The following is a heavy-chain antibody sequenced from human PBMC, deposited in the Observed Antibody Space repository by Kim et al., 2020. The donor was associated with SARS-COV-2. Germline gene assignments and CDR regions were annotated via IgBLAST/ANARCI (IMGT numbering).Heavy chain of an antibody. CDR1: GFTFSSYW. D-gene: IGHD3-3*01. CDR2: IKQDGSEK. V-gene: IGHV3-7*04. J-gene: IGHJ6*02. CDR3: ARVYYDFWSGYHMYYYYGMDV. Sequence: GGSLRLSCAASGFTFSSYWMSWVRQAPGKGLEWVANIKQDGSEKYYVDSVKGRFTISRDNAKNSLYLQMNSLRAEDTGVYYCARVYYDFWSGYHMYYYYGMDVWGQGTTVTVSS.